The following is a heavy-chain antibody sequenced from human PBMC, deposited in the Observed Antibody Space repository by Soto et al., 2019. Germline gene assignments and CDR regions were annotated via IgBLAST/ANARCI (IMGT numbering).Heavy chain of an antibody. CDR2: ISYDGSNK. Sequence: QVQLVESGGGVVQPGRSLRLSCAASGFTFSSYAMHWVRQAPGKGLEWVAVISYDGSNKYYADSVKGRFTISRDNSKNTLYLQINSLRAEDTAVYYCARDAIYTAEYFQHWGQGTLVTVSS. D-gene: IGHD2-2*02. V-gene: IGHV3-30-3*01. J-gene: IGHJ1*01. CDR1: GFTFSSYA. CDR3: ARDAIYTAEYFQH.